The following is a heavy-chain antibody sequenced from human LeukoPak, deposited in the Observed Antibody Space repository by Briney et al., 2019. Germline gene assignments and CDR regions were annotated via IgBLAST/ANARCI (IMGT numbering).Heavy chain of an antibody. CDR1: GGSISSSSYY. CDR2: IYYSGST. D-gene: IGHD3-10*01. V-gene: IGHV4-39*01. CDR3: ARSRTYYYGSGSYRFDY. Sequence: SETLSLTCTVSGGSISSSSYYWGWIRQPPGKGLEWIGSIYYSGSTYYNPSLKSRVTISVDTSKNQFSLKLSSVTAADTAVYYCARSRTYYYGSGSYRFDYWGQGTLVTASS. J-gene: IGHJ4*02.